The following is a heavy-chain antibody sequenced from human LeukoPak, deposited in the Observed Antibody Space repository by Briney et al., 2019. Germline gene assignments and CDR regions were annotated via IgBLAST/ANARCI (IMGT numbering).Heavy chain of an antibody. CDR2: SSSSGTTM. CDR1: GFTFSSYS. Sequence: GGSLRLSCAASGFTFSSYSMNWVRQAPGKGLEWVSHSSSSGTTMYYADSVKGRFTISRDNAKNSLYLQTNSLRAEGTAVYYCVRGCNCTSTACHDYWGQGTLVTVSS. D-gene: IGHD4-23*01. V-gene: IGHV3-48*04. CDR3: VRGCNCTSTACHDY. J-gene: IGHJ4*02.